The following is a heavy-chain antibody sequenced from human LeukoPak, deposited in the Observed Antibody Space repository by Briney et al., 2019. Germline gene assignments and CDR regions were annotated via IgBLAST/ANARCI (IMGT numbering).Heavy chain of an antibody. CDR1: GFTFSSYG. Sequence: PGGSLRLSCAASGFTFSSYGMHWVRQAPGKGLEWVAVISYDGSNKYYADSVKGRFTISRDNSKNTLYLQMNSLRAEDTAVYYCAKDHSRFLEWSSGPSDFDYWGQGTLVTVSS. D-gene: IGHD3-3*01. V-gene: IGHV3-30*18. CDR2: ISYDGSNK. J-gene: IGHJ4*02. CDR3: AKDHSRFLEWSSGPSDFDY.